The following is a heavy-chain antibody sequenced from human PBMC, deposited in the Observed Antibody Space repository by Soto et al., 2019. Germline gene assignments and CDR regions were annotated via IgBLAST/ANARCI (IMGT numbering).Heavy chain of an antibody. D-gene: IGHD4-4*01. CDR1: GGSISSYY. CDR2: IYYSGST. J-gene: IGHJ5*02. CDR3: ASPSGHDYSNYDWFDP. Sequence: SETLSLTCTVSGGSISSYYWSWIRQPPGKGLEWIGYIYYSGSTSYNPSLKSRVTISVDTSKNQFSLKLSSVTAADTAVYYCASPSGHDYSNYDWFDPWGQGTLVTVSS. V-gene: IGHV4-59*08.